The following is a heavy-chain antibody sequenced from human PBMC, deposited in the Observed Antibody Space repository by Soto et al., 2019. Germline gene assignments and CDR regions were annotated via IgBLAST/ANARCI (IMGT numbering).Heavy chain of an antibody. CDR2: IYWDDDE. J-gene: IGHJ3*01. V-gene: IGHV2-5*02. Sequence: QITLKESGQTLVKPTQMLTLTCTFSGFSLSTRGVGVGWIRQPPGEALEWLALIYWDDDEGYSPSLRSRLTITKATSKNQVVLTMTNMEPVDTGTYFCAHSYSSSPDDGFDVWGQGTRVTVSS. CDR1: GFSLSTRGVG. D-gene: IGHD6-6*01. CDR3: AHSYSSSPDDGFDV.